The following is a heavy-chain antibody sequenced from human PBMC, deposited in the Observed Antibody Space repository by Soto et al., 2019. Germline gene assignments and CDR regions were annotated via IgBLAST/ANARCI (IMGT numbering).Heavy chain of an antibody. Sequence: QITLKESGPTLVKPTQTLTLTCTFSGFSLSTSGVGVGWIRQPPGKALEWLALIYWNDDKRYSPSLKSRLTITKDPSKNQVVLTMTNMDPVDTATYYCARRWELWSYFDYWGQGTLVTVSS. CDR2: IYWNDDK. CDR3: ARRWELWSYFDY. V-gene: IGHV2-5*01. J-gene: IGHJ4*02. CDR1: GFSLSTSGVG. D-gene: IGHD1-26*01.